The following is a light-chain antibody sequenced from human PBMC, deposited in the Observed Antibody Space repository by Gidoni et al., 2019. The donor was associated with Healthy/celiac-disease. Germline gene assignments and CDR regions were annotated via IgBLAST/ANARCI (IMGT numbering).Light chain of an antibody. CDR2: GKN. V-gene: IGLV3-19*01. CDR1: SLRSYY. CDR3: NSRDSSGNHLEV. Sequence: SSELTQDPAVSVDLGQTVRITCRRDSLRSYYASWYQQKPGQAPVLVIYGKNNRPSGIPDRFSGSSSGNTASLTITGAQAEDEADYYCNSRDSSGNHLEVFGGGTKLTVL. J-gene: IGLJ2*01.